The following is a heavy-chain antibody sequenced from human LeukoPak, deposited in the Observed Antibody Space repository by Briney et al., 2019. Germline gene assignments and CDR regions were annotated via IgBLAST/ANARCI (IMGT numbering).Heavy chain of an antibody. D-gene: IGHD2-2*01. Sequence: SETLSLTCTVSGGSISSGSYYWSWIRQPAGKGLEWIGRIYTSGSTNYNPSLKSRVTISVDTSKNQFSLKLSSVTAADTAVYYCARGRTGYHLLPTKKDYSYYYVDVWDKGTTVTVSS. CDR1: GGSISSGSYY. J-gene: IGHJ6*03. CDR3: ARGRTGYHLLPTKKDYSYYYVDV. CDR2: IYTSGST. V-gene: IGHV4-61*02.